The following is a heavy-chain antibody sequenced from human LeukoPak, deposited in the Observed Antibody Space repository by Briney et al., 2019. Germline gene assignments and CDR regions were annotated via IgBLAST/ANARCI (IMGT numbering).Heavy chain of an antibody. D-gene: IGHD2-15*01. CDR3: ARGGSIVVVVAATYSYDAFDI. V-gene: IGHV3-23*01. J-gene: IGHJ3*02. CDR1: GFTFSNYA. Sequence: PGGSLRLSCAASGFTFSNYAMSWVRQAPGKGLEWVSLISGSGGTTYYADSVKGRFTISRDNSKNTLYLQMNSLRAEDTAVYYCARGGSIVVVVAATYSYDAFDIWGQGTMVTVSS. CDR2: ISGSGGTT.